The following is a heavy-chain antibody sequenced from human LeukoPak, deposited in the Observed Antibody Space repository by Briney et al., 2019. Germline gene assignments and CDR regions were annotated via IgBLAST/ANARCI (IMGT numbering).Heavy chain of an antibody. CDR1: GGSFRSSY. D-gene: IGHD5-12*01. Sequence: SETLSLTCTVSGGSFRSSYWTWIRQPPGQGLEWIGYIDYSGNTNYSPSLKSRVTISVDTANTQFSLKLSSVTAADTAVYYCARDRGIVATSSAFDIWGQGTMVTVSS. J-gene: IGHJ3*02. CDR3: ARDRGIVATSSAFDI. CDR2: IDYSGNT. V-gene: IGHV4-59*12.